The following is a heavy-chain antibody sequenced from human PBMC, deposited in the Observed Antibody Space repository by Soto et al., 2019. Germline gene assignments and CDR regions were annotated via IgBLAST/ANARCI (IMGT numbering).Heavy chain of an antibody. V-gene: IGHV3-48*01. D-gene: IGHD6-13*01. CDR2: IGIGSSTK. J-gene: IGHJ4*02. Sequence: GGSLRLSCAASGFTFRNYGMNWVRQAPGKGLEWVSYIGIGSSTKYYADSVKGRFTISRDNAKNSLYLQMNSLRAEDTAVYYCAKENGYSSSWFEFDYWGQGTLVTVSS. CDR1: GFTFRNYG. CDR3: AKENGYSSSWFEFDY.